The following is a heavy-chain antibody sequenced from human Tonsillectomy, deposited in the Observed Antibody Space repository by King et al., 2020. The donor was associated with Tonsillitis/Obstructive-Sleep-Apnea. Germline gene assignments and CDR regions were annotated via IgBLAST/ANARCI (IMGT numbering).Heavy chain of an antibody. CDR1: GFTFSSYA. CDR2: ISYDGSNK. J-gene: IGHJ6*03. CDR3: ARGGGVRGVIKTQESYYYYYMDV. V-gene: IGHV3-30*04. Sequence: VQLVESGGGVVQPGRSLRLSCAASGFTFSSYAMHWVRQAPGKGLEWVAVISYDGSNKYYADSVKGRFTISRDNSKNTLYLQMNSLRAEDTAVYYCARGGGVRGVIKTQESYYYYYMDVWGKGTTVTVSS. D-gene: IGHD3-10*01.